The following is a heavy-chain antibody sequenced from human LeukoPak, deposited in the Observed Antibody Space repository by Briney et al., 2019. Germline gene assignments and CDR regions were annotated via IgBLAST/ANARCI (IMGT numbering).Heavy chain of an antibody. V-gene: IGHV4-4*07. CDR1: GGSISSYY. J-gene: IGHJ4*02. D-gene: IGHD1-26*01. CDR3: ARDGGGADRRFDY. CDR2: VFSSGSS. Sequence: SETLSLTCTVSGGSISSYYWSWIRQPAGKGLEWIGRVFSSGSSNYNPSPKSRVSMSVDTSKNQFSLKLSSVTAADTAVYYCARDGGGADRRFDYWGQGTLVTVSS.